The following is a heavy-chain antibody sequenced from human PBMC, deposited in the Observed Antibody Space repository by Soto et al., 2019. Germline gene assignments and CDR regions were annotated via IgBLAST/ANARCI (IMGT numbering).Heavy chain of an antibody. CDR2: IYYSGRT. D-gene: IGHD2-15*01. J-gene: IGHJ4*02. CDR3: ARGHLGITTTGTWYDFDY. CDR1: GDSISSYY. V-gene: IGHV4-59*01. Sequence: SETLSLTCTVSGDSISSYYWTWIRQPPGKGLEYIGYIYYSGRTYYNPSLKSRVTISVDTSKNQFSPKLSSVTAADTAVYYCARGHLGITTTGTWYDFDYWGQGTLVTVSS.